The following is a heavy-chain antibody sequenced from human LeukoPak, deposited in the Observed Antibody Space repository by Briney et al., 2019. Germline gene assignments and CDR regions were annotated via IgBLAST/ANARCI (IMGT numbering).Heavy chain of an antibody. J-gene: IGHJ4*02. Sequence: GGSLRLSCAASGFTFSTSWMTWVRQPPGKGLEWVANIKEDGSVKYYVDSVKGRFTISRDNTKNVLYLQMNSLRADDTAVYFCARDSTWLLDYWGQGTLITVSS. CDR2: IKEDGSVK. V-gene: IGHV3-7*03. CDR1: GFTFSTSW. D-gene: IGHD6-19*01. CDR3: ARDSTWLLDY.